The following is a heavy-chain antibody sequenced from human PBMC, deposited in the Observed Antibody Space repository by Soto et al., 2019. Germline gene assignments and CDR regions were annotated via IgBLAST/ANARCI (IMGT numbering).Heavy chain of an antibody. J-gene: IGHJ4*02. CDR3: ARVGAVAGNLGRYYFDY. CDR2: IYHSGST. CDR1: GYSISSGYY. Sequence: SETLSLTCAVSGYSISSGYYWGWIRQPPGKGLEWIGSIYHSGSTYYNPSLKSRVTISVDTSKNQFSLKLSSVTAADTAVYYCARVGAVAGNLGRYYFDYWGQGTLVT. V-gene: IGHV4-38-2*01. D-gene: IGHD6-19*01.